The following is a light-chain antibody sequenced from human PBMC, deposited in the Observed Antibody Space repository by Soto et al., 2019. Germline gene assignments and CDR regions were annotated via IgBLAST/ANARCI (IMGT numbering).Light chain of an antibody. V-gene: IGLV2-14*01. Sequence: QSALTQPASVSGSPGQSITISCTGTSSDFGGYNYVSWYQQHPGKAPKLMIYDVSNRPSGVSNRFSGSKSGNTASLTISGLQAEDEAEYYCSSYTSSSTLEVVFGGGTKLTVL. J-gene: IGLJ2*01. CDR3: SSYTSSSTLEVV. CDR2: DVS. CDR1: SSDFGGYNY.